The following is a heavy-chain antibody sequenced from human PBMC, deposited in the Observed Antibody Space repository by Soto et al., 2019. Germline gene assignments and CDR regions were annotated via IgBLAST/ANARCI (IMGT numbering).Heavy chain of an antibody. D-gene: IGHD3-9*01. Sequence: GGSLRLSCAASGFPFSSYSMNWVRQAPGKGLEWVSYISSSSSTIYYADSVKGRFTISRDNAKNSLYLQMNSLRAEDTAVYYCARVLFSYGPDAFDIWGQGAMVTVSS. J-gene: IGHJ3*02. CDR2: ISSSSSTI. CDR3: ARVLFSYGPDAFDI. V-gene: IGHV3-48*01. CDR1: GFPFSSYS.